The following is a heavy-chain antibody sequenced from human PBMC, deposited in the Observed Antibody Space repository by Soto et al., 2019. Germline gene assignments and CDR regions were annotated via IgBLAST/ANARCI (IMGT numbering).Heavy chain of an antibody. Sequence: PGGSLRLSCVVSGAAFRSSYMNWIRQAPGKGLEWSSDLRYTGRTNHYAGSVKGRFVISRDNSKHSLYLPMNDLSAADTSVYYCAGFTESNMLGLLWLDPWGQGTRVTISS. CDR1: GAAFRSSY. J-gene: IGHJ5*02. CDR3: AGFTESNMLGLLWLDP. D-gene: IGHD4-4*01. CDR2: LRYTGRTN. V-gene: IGHV3-11*01.